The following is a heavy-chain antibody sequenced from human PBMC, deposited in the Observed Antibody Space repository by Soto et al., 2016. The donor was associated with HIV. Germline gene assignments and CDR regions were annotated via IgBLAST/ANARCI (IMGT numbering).Heavy chain of an antibody. CDR2: ISVYNGNT. V-gene: IGHV1-18*01. CDR1: GYTFTSYA. Sequence: QVQLVQSGAEVKRPGASVKVSCKASGYTFTSYALSWVRQAPGQGLEWMGWISVYNGNTNYAQKFQGRVTMTTDTSTSIAYMELRSLRSDDTAVYFCARVRDIVGPTTAFDYWGQGHWSPSP. J-gene: IGHJ4*02. CDR3: ARVRDIVGPTTAFDY. D-gene: IGHD1-26*01.